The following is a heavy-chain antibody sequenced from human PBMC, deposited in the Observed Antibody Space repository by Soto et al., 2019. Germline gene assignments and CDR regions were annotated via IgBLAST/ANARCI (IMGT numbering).Heavy chain of an antibody. Sequence: QVQLQESGPGLVKPSETLSLTCTVSGASISSHYWSWIRQAPGKGLEWIANNNYNGNTNYNPSLKSRVTISVDTSKNQFSLTVISVTAADTAVYYCAGGGSIVVATRRLMDVWGRGTTVTVSS. J-gene: IGHJ6*03. D-gene: IGHD3-22*01. CDR3: AGGGSIVVATRRLMDV. CDR1: GASISSHY. V-gene: IGHV4-59*08. CDR2: NNYNGNT.